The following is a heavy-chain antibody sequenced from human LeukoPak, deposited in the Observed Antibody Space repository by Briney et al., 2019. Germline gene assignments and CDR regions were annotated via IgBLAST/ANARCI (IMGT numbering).Heavy chain of an antibody. CDR3: ARAFSSGWYENFQH. J-gene: IGHJ1*01. CDR2: IYSGGNT. Sequence: SETLSLTCTVSGGSISNHYWNWIRQPAGKGLEWIGRIYSGGNTNYKSSLESRVTMSIDTSKNQVSLKLTSVTAADTAVYYCARAFSSGWYENFQHWGQGTLVTVSS. D-gene: IGHD6-13*01. V-gene: IGHV4-4*07. CDR1: GGSISNHY.